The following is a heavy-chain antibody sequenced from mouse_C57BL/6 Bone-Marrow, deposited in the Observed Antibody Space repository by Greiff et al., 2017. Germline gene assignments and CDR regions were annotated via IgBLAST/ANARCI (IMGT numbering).Heavy chain of an antibody. D-gene: IGHD1-1*01. J-gene: IGHJ2*01. CDR2: IDPSDSYT. Sequence: VKLQQPGAELVMPGASVKLSCKASGYTFTSYWMHWVKQRPGQGLEWIGEIDPSDSYTNYNQKFKGKSTLTVDQSSSTAYMQLSSLTSEDSAVYYCAREIPYYYGSSLFDYWGQGTTLTVSS. CDR1: GYTFTSYW. V-gene: IGHV1-69*01. CDR3: AREIPYYYGSSLFDY.